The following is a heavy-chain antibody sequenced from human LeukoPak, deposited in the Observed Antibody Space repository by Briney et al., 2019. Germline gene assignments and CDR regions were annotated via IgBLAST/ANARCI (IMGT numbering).Heavy chain of an antibody. CDR3: AREWGRIAVAGGPGY. CDR2: IWYDGQTK. CDR1: GFIFSNYG. Sequence: GGSLRLSCEASGFIFSNYGMHWVRQAPGKGLEWLALIWYDGQTKFYADSVKGRFTISRDNSGNTLFLHMTSLRVEDIAVYYCAREWGRIAVAGGPGYWGQGALVTVSS. V-gene: IGHV3-33*01. J-gene: IGHJ4*02. D-gene: IGHD6-19*01.